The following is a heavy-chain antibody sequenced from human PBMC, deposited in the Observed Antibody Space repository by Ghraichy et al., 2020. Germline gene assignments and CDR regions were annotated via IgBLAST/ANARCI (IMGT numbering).Heavy chain of an antibody. V-gene: IGHV4-39*01. CDR2: IYYSGNT. D-gene: IGHD3-16*01. Sequence: SETLSLTCTVSGGSISSSSYYWGWIRQPPGKGLEWIGIIYYSGNTYYSPSLKSRVTISVDTSKYQFSLKLTSVTAADTAVYYCARHVMASHTFGIWGQGYRVTIFS. CDR3: ARHVMASHTFGI. CDR1: GGSISSSSYY. J-gene: IGHJ3*02.